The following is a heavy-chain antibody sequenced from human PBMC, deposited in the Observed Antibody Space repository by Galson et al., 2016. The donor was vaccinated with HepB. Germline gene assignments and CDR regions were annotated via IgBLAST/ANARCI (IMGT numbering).Heavy chain of an antibody. CDR1: GFTLSSYS. J-gene: IGHJ4*02. Sequence: SLRLSCAASGFTLSSYSMNWVRQAPGKGLEWVSSISSSSSYIYYADSVKGRFTISRDNSDNTLYVQMNSLRTEDTAVYYCAKPRKTSGTYYTIDSWGQGTLVTVSS. V-gene: IGHV3-21*01. CDR3: AKPRKTSGTYYTIDS. CDR2: ISSSSSYI. D-gene: IGHD3-10*01.